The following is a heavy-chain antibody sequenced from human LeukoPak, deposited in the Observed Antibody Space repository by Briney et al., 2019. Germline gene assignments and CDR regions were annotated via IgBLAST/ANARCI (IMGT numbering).Heavy chain of an antibody. CDR2: IKSKSAGGTT. D-gene: IGHD3-9*01. J-gene: IGHJ3*01. V-gene: IGHV3-15*07. CDR1: GFTFTNTW. CDR3: ARDWYHAFDF. Sequence: GGSLRLSCAASGFTFTNTWMNWVRQAPGKGLEWVGRIKSKSAGGTTDYAAPVKGRFTISRGDSKNTLYLQMNSLKTEDTAVYYCARDWYHAFDFWGQGTMVTVSS.